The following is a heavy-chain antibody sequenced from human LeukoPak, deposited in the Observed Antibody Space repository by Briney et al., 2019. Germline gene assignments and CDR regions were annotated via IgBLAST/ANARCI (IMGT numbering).Heavy chain of an antibody. CDR1: GYTFTSYG. D-gene: IGHD4-23*01. CDR3: ARDSAFYYGGRYGMDV. CDR2: ISAYNGNT. Sequence: GASVKVSCKASGYTFTSYGISWVRQAPGQGLEWMGWISAYNGNTNYAQKLQGRVTMTTDTSTSTAYMELRSLRSDDTAAYYCARDSAFYYGGRYGMDVWGQGTTVTVSS. J-gene: IGHJ6*02. V-gene: IGHV1-18*01.